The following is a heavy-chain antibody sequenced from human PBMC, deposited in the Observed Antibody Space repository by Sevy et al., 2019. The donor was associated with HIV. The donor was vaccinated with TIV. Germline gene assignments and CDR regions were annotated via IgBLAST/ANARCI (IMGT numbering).Heavy chain of an antibody. V-gene: IGHV4-59*13. CDR3: ARVGLARYFFDS. Sequence: SQTLSLTCTVSGGSISSYYWSWIRQPPGKGLEGVGYIYSSGSTNYNPSLKSRVTISVDTSKNKFSLKLSSVTAADTAVYYCARVGLARYFFDSWGQGNLVTVSS. CDR1: GGSISSYY. CDR2: IYSSGST. J-gene: IGHJ4*02.